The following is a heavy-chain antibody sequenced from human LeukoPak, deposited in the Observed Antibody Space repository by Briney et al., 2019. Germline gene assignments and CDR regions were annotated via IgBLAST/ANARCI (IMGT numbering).Heavy chain of an antibody. V-gene: IGHV3-30*18. CDR1: GFTFSSYG. D-gene: IGHD1-26*01. Sequence: GGSLRLSCAASGFTFSSYGMHWVRQAPGKGLEWVAVISYDGSNKYYADSVKGRFTISRDSSKNTLYLQMNSLRADDTAVYYCAKGLSESIYDALDSWGQGTLVTVSS. CDR3: AKGLSESIYDALDS. CDR2: ISYDGSNK. J-gene: IGHJ4*02.